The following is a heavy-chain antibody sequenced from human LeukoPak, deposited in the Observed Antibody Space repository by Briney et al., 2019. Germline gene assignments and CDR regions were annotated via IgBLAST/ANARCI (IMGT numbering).Heavy chain of an antibody. Sequence: SETLSLTCTVSGGSISSSSYYWGWIRQPPGKGLEWIGSIYYSGSTYYNPSLKSRVTISVDTSKNQFSLKLSSVTAADTAVYYCARGVVVYYGSSSAFWFDPWGQGTLVTVSS. J-gene: IGHJ5*02. CDR3: ARGVVVYYGSSSAFWFDP. D-gene: IGHD3-10*01. CDR1: GGSISSSSYY. CDR2: IYYSGST. V-gene: IGHV4-39*07.